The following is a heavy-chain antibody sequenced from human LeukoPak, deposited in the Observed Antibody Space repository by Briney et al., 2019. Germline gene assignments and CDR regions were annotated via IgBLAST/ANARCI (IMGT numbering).Heavy chain of an antibody. Sequence: GVSLRLSCKGSGYSFTSYWIGWVRQRPGKGLEGLGIIYPGDSDTRYRLSCQGQFTTPAAKSISTAYMQWSSLKASDTAMYYCARYYCSSSSCYGFDYWGQGTLVTVSS. CDR2: IYPGDSDT. CDR3: ARYYCSSSSCYGFDY. J-gene: IGHJ4*02. D-gene: IGHD2-2*01. V-gene: IGHV5-51*01. CDR1: GYSFTSYW.